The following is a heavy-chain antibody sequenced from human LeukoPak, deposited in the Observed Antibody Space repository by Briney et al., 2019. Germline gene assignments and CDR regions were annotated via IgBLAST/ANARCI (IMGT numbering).Heavy chain of an antibody. Sequence: GGSLRLSCAASGFIFSPYAMDWVRQAPGRGLEWVSYISSTYDIYYSDSVRGRFTISRDNAKNSVYLQMNSLRDEDTAVYYCARDHNWGFDFWGQGTLVAVSS. CDR2: ISSTYDI. J-gene: IGHJ4*02. D-gene: IGHD7-27*01. V-gene: IGHV3-48*02. CDR1: GFIFSPYA. CDR3: ARDHNWGFDF.